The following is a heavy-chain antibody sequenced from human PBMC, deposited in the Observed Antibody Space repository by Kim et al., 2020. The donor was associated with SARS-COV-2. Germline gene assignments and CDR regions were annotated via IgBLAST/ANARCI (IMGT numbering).Heavy chain of an antibody. CDR2: ISYDGSNK. J-gene: IGHJ4*01. CDR3: AGTPDGYKAGLFGDY. D-gene: IGHD3-3*01. Sequence: GGSLRLSCAASGFTFSSYAMHWVRQAPGKGLEWVAVISYDGSNKYYADSVKGRFTISRDNSKNTLYLQMNSLRAEDTAVYYCAGTPDGYKAGLFGDYWGQGTLVTVSS. CDR1: GFTFSSYA. V-gene: IGHV3-30*04.